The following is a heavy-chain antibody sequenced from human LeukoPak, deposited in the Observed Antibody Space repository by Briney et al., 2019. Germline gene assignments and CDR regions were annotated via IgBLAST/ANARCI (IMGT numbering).Heavy chain of an antibody. CDR3: ARWDGYNSQFDY. V-gene: IGHV4-59*01. CDR1: GGSMSSYY. CDR2: IYYSGST. D-gene: IGHD5-24*01. J-gene: IGHJ4*02. Sequence: SETLSLTCTVSGGSMSSYYWSWIRQPPGKGREWIGYIYYSGSTNYNPSLRSRVTISLDTSKSQFSLKLKSVTAADTAVYYCARWDGYNSQFDYWGQGTLVSVSS.